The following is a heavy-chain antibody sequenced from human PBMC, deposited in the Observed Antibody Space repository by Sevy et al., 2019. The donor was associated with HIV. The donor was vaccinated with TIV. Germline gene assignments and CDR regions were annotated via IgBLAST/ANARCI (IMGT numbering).Heavy chain of an antibody. CDR2: IKQDGSEK. CDR1: GFTFSSYW. D-gene: IGHD2-15*01. Sequence: GESLNISCAASGFTFSSYWMSWVRQAPGKGLEWVANIKQDGSEKYYVDSVKGRLTISRDNAKNSLYLQMNSLRAEDTAVYYCASLDLGLLDYWGQGTLVTVSS. J-gene: IGHJ4*02. CDR3: ASLDLGLLDY. V-gene: IGHV3-7*01.